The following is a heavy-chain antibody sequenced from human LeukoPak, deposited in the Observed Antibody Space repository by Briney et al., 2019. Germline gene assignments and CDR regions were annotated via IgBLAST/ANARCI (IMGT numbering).Heavy chain of an antibody. Sequence: GGSLRLSCAASGFTFTTYWMSWVRRAPGKGLEWVANIKQDGSEKYYVDSVKGRFTISRDNAKNSLYLQMNSLRAEDTAVYYCARVSRSGWYWGQGTLVTVSS. V-gene: IGHV3-7*01. J-gene: IGHJ4*02. CDR2: IKQDGSEK. CDR1: GFTFTTYW. D-gene: IGHD6-19*01. CDR3: ARVSRSGWY.